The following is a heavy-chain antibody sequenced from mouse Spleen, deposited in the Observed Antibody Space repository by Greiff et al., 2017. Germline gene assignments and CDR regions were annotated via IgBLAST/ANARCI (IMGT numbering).Heavy chain of an antibody. D-gene: IGHD2-4*01. CDR3: TRGITTIYYAMDY. Sequence: EVQVEESGGGLVQPGGSMKLSCAASGFTFSDAWMDWVRQSPEKGLEWVAEIRNKANNPATYYAESVKGRFTISRDDSKSSVYLQIDSLRAEDTGIYYCTRGITTIYYAMDYWGQGTSVTVSS. CDR2: IRNKANNPAT. CDR1: GFTFSDAW. J-gene: IGHJ4*01. V-gene: IGHV6-6*01.